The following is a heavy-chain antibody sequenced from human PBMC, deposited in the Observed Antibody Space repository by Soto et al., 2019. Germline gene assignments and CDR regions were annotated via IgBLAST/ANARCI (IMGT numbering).Heavy chain of an antibody. J-gene: IGHJ4*02. V-gene: IGHV4-59*01. CDR3: ARYSDYGGYNYFNS. Sequence: PSETLSLTCTVSNGSISSYYWSWIRQPPGKGLEWMGYTHYSGSTNYNPSLKRRVTMSVDTSKNQFSLRLSSVTNADTAVYYCARYSDYGGYNYFNSWGQGTLVTVSS. D-gene: IGHD4-17*01. CDR1: NGSISSYY. CDR2: THYSGST.